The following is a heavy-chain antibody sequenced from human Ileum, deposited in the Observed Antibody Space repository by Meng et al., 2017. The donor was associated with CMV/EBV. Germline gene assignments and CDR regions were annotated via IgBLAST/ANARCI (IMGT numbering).Heavy chain of an antibody. J-gene: IGHJ6*02. CDR1: GFSSTHYA. D-gene: IGHD3-3*01. Sequence: GESLKISCTASGFSSTHYAMNWIRQAPGKGLEWVATIKQDGSERDYVASVKGRFTISRDNAKNSLYLQMKGLRAEDTAVYYCTRDQDDDFSFFSADVWGQGTTVTVSS. CDR3: TRDQDDDFSFFSADV. V-gene: IGHV3-7*01. CDR2: IKQDGSER.